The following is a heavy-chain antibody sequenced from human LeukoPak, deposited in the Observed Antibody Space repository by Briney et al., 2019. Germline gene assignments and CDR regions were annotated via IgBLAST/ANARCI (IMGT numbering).Heavy chain of an antibody. CDR3: ARGGERYCSGGSCYDGFDY. CDR1: GFTVSSNY. J-gene: IGHJ4*02. Sequence: GGSLRLXCAASGFTVSSNYMSWVRQAPGKGLEWVSVIYSGGSTYYADSVKGRFTISRDNSKNTLYLQMNSLRAEDTAVYYCARGGERYCSGGSCYDGFDYWGQGTLVAVSS. D-gene: IGHD2-15*01. V-gene: IGHV3-53*01. CDR2: IYSGGST.